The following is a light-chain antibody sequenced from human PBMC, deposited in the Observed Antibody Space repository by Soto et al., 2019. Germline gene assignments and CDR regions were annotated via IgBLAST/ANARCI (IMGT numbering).Light chain of an antibody. CDR3: QQYTSYFRT. J-gene: IGKJ1*01. V-gene: IGKV1-5*01. CDR1: QSVGMW. CDR2: EAS. Sequence: DIQMTQSPYTLSASVGDRVTITCRASQSVGMWLAWYQQKPGTAPKLLIDEASTLESGVPSRFSGSGWGTDFILNISRLQPDDFATYCCQQYTSYFRTFGQGTKVEIK.